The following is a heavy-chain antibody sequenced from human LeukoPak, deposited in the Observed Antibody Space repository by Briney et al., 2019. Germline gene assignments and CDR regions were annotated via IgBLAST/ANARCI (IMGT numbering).Heavy chain of an antibody. V-gene: IGHV4-31*03. CDR2: ISDSGST. CDR1: GGSIGTSAYY. J-gene: IGHJ5*01. D-gene: IGHD3-16*02. Sequence: SQTLSLTCTVSGGSIGTSAYYCNWFSQHPGKGLEWIGFISDSGSTLYNPSLKSRVTISSDTSKDHFSLKLTSVTAADMAVYYCAKGRYSYGWNDSWGQGTLVTVSS. CDR3: AKGRYSYGWNDS.